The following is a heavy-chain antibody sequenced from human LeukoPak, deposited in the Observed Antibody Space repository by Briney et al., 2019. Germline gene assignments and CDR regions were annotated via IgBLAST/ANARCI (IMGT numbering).Heavy chain of an antibody. CDR2: ISSSSSYI. J-gene: IGHJ3*02. V-gene: IGHV3-21*01. Sequence: GGSLRLSCAASGFTFSSYSMNWVRQAPGKGLEWVSSISSSSSYIYYADSVKGRFTISRDNAKNSLYLQMNSLRAEDTAVYYCARGLPDSMVTDGGAFDIWGQGTMVTVSS. D-gene: IGHD5-18*01. CDR1: GFTFSSYS. CDR3: ARGLPDSMVTDGGAFDI.